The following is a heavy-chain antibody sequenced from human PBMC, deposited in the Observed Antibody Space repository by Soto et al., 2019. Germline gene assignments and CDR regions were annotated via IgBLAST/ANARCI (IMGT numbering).Heavy chain of an antibody. Sequence: PSETLSLTCTVSGGSINSYYWSWIRQPPGRGLEWIGYMYYSGSTNYNPSLKSRVTILVDTSKNQFSLKLSSVTAADTAVYYCARDRVAAGKGLDNWGQGTLVTVSS. D-gene: IGHD6-13*01. CDR3: ARDRVAAGKGLDN. CDR1: GGSINSYY. V-gene: IGHV4-59*01. CDR2: MYYSGST. J-gene: IGHJ4*02.